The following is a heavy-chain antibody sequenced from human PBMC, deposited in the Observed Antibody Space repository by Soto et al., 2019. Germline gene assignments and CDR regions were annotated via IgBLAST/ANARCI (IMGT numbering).Heavy chain of an antibody. CDR1: GHSMSNTDYF. V-gene: IGHV4-39*07. CDR2: LFYTGHT. D-gene: IGHD4-17*01. Sequence: SETLSLTCTVSGHSMSNTDYFWGWIRQTPWSDLQWIGSLFYTGHTYYNPSLKSRVTISVDTSKNQFSLKLSSVTAADTAVYYCGRISSHGDYAYWGQGTLVTVSS. CDR3: GRISSHGDYAY. J-gene: IGHJ4*02.